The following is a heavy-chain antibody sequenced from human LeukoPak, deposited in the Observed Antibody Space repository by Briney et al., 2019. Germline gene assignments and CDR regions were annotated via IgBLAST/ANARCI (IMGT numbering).Heavy chain of an antibody. CDR2: IIPIFGTA. J-gene: IGHJ4*02. Sequence: ASVKVSCKASGGTFSSYAISWVRQAPGQGLEWMGGIIPIFGTANYAQKFQGRVTITADESTSTAYMELSSLRSEDTAVYYCARGRRYSGYDLDYWGQGTLVTVSS. D-gene: IGHD5-12*01. CDR3: ARGRRYSGYDLDY. CDR1: GGTFSSYA. V-gene: IGHV1-69*13.